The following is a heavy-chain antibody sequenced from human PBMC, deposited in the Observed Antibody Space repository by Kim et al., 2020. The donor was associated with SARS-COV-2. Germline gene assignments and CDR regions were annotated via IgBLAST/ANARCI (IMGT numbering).Heavy chain of an antibody. J-gene: IGHJ5*02. D-gene: IGHD3-10*01. CDR1: GYTFTSYA. CDR3: ARDRGGRGGAYYYGSGNGKNWFDP. Sequence: ASVKVSCKASGYTFTSYAMHWVRQAPGQRLEWMGWINAGNGNTKYSQKFQGRVTITRDTSASTAYMELSSLRSEDTAVYYCARDRGGRGGAYYYGSGNGKNWFDPWGQGTLVTVSS. V-gene: IGHV1-3*01. CDR2: INAGNGNT.